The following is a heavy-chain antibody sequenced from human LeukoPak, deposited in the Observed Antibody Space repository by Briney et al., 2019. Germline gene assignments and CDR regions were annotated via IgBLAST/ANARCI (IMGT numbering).Heavy chain of an antibody. CDR1: GGSISRYY. CDR2: IYSSGST. V-gene: IGHV4-59*01. J-gene: IGHJ1*01. Sequence: SETLSLTCTVSGGSISRYYWSWIRQPPGKGLEWVGYIYSSGSTKYNPSLKSRVTTSVNKYKNHFFLKLSSVTASDTAVYYCARSSRTVWFGVAEYFPHWGQGTLVTVTS. CDR3: ARSSRTVWFGVAEYFPH. D-gene: IGHD3-10*01.